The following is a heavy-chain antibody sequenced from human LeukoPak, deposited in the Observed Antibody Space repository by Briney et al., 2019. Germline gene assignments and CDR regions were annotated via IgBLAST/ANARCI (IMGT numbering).Heavy chain of an antibody. Sequence: APVKVSCKASGYTFTGYYMHWVRQAPGQGLEWMGRINPNSDGTNYAQKFQGRVTMTRDTSISTAYMELSRLRSDDTAVYYCARVDSSWWGDYYYYYMDVWGKGTTVTVSS. CDR1: GYTFTGYY. CDR3: ARVDSSWWGDYYYYYMDV. V-gene: IGHV1-2*06. J-gene: IGHJ6*03. CDR2: INPNSDGT. D-gene: IGHD6-13*01.